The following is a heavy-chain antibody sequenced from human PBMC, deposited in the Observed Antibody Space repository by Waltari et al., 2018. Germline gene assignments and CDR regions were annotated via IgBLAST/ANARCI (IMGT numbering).Heavy chain of an antibody. J-gene: IGHJ5*02. Sequence: QVQLVQSGAEVKKPGASVKVSCKASGYTFTSYYMPWLLQAPGQGLEWMGIINPSGGSTSYAQKFQGRVTMTRDTSTSTVYMELSSLRSEDTAVYYCARGVAAPQGWFDPWGQGTLVTVSS. CDR2: INPSGGST. CDR3: ARGVAAPQGWFDP. V-gene: IGHV1-46*01. CDR1: GYTFTSYY. D-gene: IGHD6-6*01.